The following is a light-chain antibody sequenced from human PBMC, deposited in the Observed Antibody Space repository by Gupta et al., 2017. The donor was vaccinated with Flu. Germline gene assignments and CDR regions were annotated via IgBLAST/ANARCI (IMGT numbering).Light chain of an antibody. CDR3: KQYNYWPGT. Sequence: GERATLSCRASQSVNSNLAWYQQKPGQAPRLLISGASSRATGIPARFSGSGSGTEFTLTISSLQSEDFAVYWCKQYNYWPGTFGQGTKVEVK. V-gene: IGKV3-15*01. J-gene: IGKJ1*01. CDR1: QSVNSN. CDR2: GAS.